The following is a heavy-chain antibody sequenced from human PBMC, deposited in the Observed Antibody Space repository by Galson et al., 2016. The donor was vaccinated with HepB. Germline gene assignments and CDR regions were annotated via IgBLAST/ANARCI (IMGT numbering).Heavy chain of an antibody. CDR3: ARAPGAASYLDH. J-gene: IGHJ4*02. Sequence: QSGAEVKKPGESLRISCKASGYTFTSFGISWVRQAPGQGLEWMGWISAYNGNTKYAQKLQGRVTMTTDTSTSTSYMELRSLRSDDTAVYYCARAPGAASYLDHWGQGTLVTVSS. V-gene: IGHV1-18*01. D-gene: IGHD3-10*01. CDR1: GYTFTSFG. CDR2: ISAYNGNT.